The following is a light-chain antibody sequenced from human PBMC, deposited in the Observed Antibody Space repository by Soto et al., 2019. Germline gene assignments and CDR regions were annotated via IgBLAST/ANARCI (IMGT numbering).Light chain of an antibody. Sequence: EIVMTQSPATLSVSPGERATLSCRASQSVSGNLAWYQQTPGQAPRLLIYGASTRATGIPARFSGSGSGTEFTLTISSLQSEDFAVYYCQQYNNWPPRTFGQGTKVEIK. CDR1: QSVSGN. J-gene: IGKJ1*01. CDR3: QQYNNWPPRT. V-gene: IGKV3-15*01. CDR2: GAS.